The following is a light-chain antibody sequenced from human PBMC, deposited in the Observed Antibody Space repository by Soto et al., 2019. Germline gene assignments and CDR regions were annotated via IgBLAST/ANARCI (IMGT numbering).Light chain of an antibody. V-gene: IGKV3-11*01. CDR2: HAS. CDR3: QQRYTWPPIP. Sequence: EIVLTQSPATLSLSPGERATLSCRASQSVSGYIAWYQQQLGQAPTLLIYHASNRATAIPARFSGSGSETDFTLTISSLEPEDFAVYYCQQRYTWPPIPFGQGTRLELK. J-gene: IGKJ5*01. CDR1: QSVSGY.